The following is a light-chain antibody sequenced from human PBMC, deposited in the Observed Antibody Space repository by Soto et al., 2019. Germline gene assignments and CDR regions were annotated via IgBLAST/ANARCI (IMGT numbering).Light chain of an antibody. V-gene: IGLV2-11*01. Sequence: SVPTQTRSVSGSPGQSVTISCTGTARDGGGYSYVSWYQQHPGKVPNLIIDDVSKGPSGVPDRFSGSKSGNTASLTISGLQAEDEGDYYCCSYAGSYTFVFGTGTKVTVL. J-gene: IGLJ1*01. CDR2: DVS. CDR1: ARDGGGYSY. CDR3: CSYAGSYTFV.